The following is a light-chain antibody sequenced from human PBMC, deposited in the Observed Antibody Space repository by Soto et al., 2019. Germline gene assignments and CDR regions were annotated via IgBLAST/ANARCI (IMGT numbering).Light chain of an antibody. J-gene: IGLJ1*01. CDR3: LSYAGTACV. CDR2: EVT. V-gene: IGLV2-8*01. Sequence: QSVLTQPPSASGSPGQSVTISCTGTSSDVGGYDYVSWYQQYPGKTPKLMIFEVTKRPSGVPDRFSGSKSGNTASLTVSGLQAEDEDDYYCLSYAGTACVFGTGTKVTVL. CDR1: SSDVGGYDY.